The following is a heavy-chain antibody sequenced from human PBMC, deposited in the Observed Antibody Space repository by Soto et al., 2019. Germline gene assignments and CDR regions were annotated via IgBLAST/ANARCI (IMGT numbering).Heavy chain of an antibody. J-gene: IGHJ4*02. V-gene: IGHV1-69*02. CDR2: IIHILGIA. Sequence: QVQLVQSGAEVKKPGSSVKVSCKASGGTFSSYTISWVRQAPAHGLEWMGRIIHILGIANYAQKFQGRVTITADKSTSTADIELSSLRSEDTAVYYCARGDGYSSSWPPVTFDYWGQGTLVTVSS. CDR3: ARGDGYSSSWPPVTFDY. CDR1: GGTFSSYT. D-gene: IGHD6-13*01.